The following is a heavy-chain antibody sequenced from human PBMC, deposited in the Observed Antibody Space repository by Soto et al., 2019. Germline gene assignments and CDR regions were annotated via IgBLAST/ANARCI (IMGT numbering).Heavy chain of an antibody. CDR2: IKQDGSEK. V-gene: IGHV3-7*05. CDR1: GFTFSSYW. Sequence: EVQLVESGGGLVQPGGSLRLSGAASGFTFSSYWMSWVRKAPGKGLEWVANIKQDGSEKYYVDYVKGRFTNSRDNAKNSRYLQMNSLRAEDTAVYYCARTAGSAVFSGWYKVSYFDYWGQGTLVTVSS. D-gene: IGHD6-19*01. J-gene: IGHJ4*02. CDR3: ARTAGSAVFSGWYKVSYFDY.